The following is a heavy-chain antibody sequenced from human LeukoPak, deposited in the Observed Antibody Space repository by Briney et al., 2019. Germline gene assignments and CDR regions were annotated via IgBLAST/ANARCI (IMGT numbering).Heavy chain of an antibody. CDR2: INPSGGIT. Sequence: ASVKVSCKASGYTFTSYYMHWVRQAPGQGLEWMGIINPSGGITTYAQKFQGGVTMTRDTSTSTVYMELSSLRSEDTAVYYCARPTSIIPAANIYYYFYGMDVWGQGTTVTVSS. CDR1: GYTFTSYY. J-gene: IGHJ6*02. CDR3: ARPTSIIPAANIYYYFYGMDV. D-gene: IGHD2-2*01. V-gene: IGHV1-46*01.